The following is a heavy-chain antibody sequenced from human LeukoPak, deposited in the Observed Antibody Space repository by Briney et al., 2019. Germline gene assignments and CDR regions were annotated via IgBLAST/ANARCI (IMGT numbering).Heavy chain of an antibody. CDR3: ARGRGYCSGGSCSTLYYYYGMDV. CDR1: GGSIISHH. J-gene: IGHJ6*02. Sequence: PSETLSLTCTVSGGSIISHHWSWIRQPPGKGLEWIGHIFYSGSTNYNPSLKSRVTISVDTSKNQFSLKLSSVTAADTAVYYCARGRGYCSGGSCSTLYYYYGMDVWGQGTTVTVSS. V-gene: IGHV4-59*11. CDR2: IFYSGST. D-gene: IGHD2-15*01.